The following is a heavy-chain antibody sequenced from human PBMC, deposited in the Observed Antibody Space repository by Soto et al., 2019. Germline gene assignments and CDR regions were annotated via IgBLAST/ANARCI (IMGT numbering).Heavy chain of an antibody. V-gene: IGHV3-48*03. J-gene: IGHJ3*02. D-gene: IGHD3-22*01. CDR1: GFTFSSYE. CDR2: ISSSGSTI. CDR3: AGGIGGMIVVVKFRAFDI. Sequence: GGSLRLSCAASGFTFSSYEMNWVRQAPGKGLEWVSYISSSGSTIYYADSVKGRFTISRDNAKNSLYLQMNSLRAEDTAVYYCAGGIGGMIVVVKFRAFDIWGQGTMVTVSS.